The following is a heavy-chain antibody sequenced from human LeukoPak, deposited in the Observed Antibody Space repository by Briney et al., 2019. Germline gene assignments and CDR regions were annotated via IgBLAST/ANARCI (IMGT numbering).Heavy chain of an antibody. D-gene: IGHD6-25*01. V-gene: IGHV3-13*01. J-gene: IGHJ6*04. Sequence: GGSLRLSCAASGFTFSSSDMHWVRQATGKGLEWVSAIGTVGDTYYAASVKGRFTISRENAKNSLYLQMNSLRDEDTAVYYCARDGTPIYSSGWVYMDVWGKGTTVTISS. CDR3: ARDGTPIYSSGWVYMDV. CDR2: IGTVGDT. CDR1: GFTFSSSD.